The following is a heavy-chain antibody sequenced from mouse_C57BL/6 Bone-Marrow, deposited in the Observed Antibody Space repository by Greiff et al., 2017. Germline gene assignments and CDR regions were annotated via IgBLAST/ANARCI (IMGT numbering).Heavy chain of an antibody. CDR1: GFNINDYY. CDR2: IDPSDGET. J-gene: IGHJ2*01. D-gene: IGHD1-1*01. Sequence: DVKLQESGAELVKPGASVKLSCTASGFNINDYYIHWVKQRTEQGLEWIGRIDPSDGETKYTPNFQDKAKVTADTSSNTAYLQLSSLTSEDTAGYYCTRSLIYYGTNYWGQGTTLTVSS. V-gene: IGHV14-2*01. CDR3: TRSLIYYGTNY.